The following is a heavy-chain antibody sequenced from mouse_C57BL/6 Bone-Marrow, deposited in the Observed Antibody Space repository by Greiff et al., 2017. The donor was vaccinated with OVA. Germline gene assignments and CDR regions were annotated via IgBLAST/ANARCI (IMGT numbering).Heavy chain of an antibody. CDR3: ARAYNWEGFAY. CDR1: GFTFSSYA. CDR2: ISDGGSYT. D-gene: IGHD4-1*01. J-gene: IGHJ3*01. V-gene: IGHV5-4*01. Sequence: EVQLVESGGGLVKPGGSLKLSCAASGFTFSSYAMSWVRQTPEQRLEWVATISDGGSYTYYPDNVKGRFTISRDNAKNNLYLQMSHLKSEDTAMYYCARAYNWEGFAYWGQGTLVTVSA.